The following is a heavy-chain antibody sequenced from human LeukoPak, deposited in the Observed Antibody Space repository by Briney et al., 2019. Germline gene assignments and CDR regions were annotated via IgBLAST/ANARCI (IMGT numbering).Heavy chain of an antibody. CDR2: ISSSSSYI. Sequence: SGGSLRLSCAASGFTFSSYSMNWVRQAPGKGLEWVSSISSSSSYIYYADSVKGRFTISRDKAKNSLYLQMNSLRAEDTAVYYCARDISSSVDYWGQGTLVTVSS. J-gene: IGHJ4*02. CDR3: ARDISSSVDY. V-gene: IGHV3-21*01. CDR1: GFTFSSYS. D-gene: IGHD6-6*01.